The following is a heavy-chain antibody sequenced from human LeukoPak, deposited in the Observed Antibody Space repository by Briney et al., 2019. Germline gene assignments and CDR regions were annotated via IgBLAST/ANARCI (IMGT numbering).Heavy chain of an antibody. V-gene: IGHV3-66*01. D-gene: IGHD6-19*01. Sequence: PGGSLRLSCAASGFTVSSNYMSWVRQAPGKGLEWVSVLYTGGSTYYADSVKGRFTISRDNAKNSLYLQMNSLRAEDTAVYYCARALGIAVAEYFDYWGQGTLVTVSS. CDR2: LYTGGST. J-gene: IGHJ4*02. CDR3: ARALGIAVAEYFDY. CDR1: GFTVSSNY.